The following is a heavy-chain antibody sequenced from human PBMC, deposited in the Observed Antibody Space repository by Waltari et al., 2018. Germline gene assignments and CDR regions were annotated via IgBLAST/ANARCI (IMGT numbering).Heavy chain of an antibody. CDR3: ARDNLGAVAGTEPLDY. D-gene: IGHD6-19*01. CDR2: IIPIFGTA. J-gene: IGHJ4*02. V-gene: IGHV1-69*13. CDR1: GGTFSSYA. Sequence: QVQLVQSGAEVKKPGSSVKVSCKASGGTFSSYAISWVRQAPGQGLEWMGGIIPIFGTANYAQKCQGRVTITADESTSTAYMELSSLRSEDTAVYYCARDNLGAVAGTEPLDYWGRGTLVTVSS.